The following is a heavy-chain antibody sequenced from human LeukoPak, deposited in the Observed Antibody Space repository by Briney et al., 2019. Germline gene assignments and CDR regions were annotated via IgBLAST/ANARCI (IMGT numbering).Heavy chain of an antibody. J-gene: IGHJ4*02. CDR2: ISPNSGCT. CDR3: AREYYDSSGYYSYYFDY. D-gene: IGHD3-22*01. V-gene: IGHV1-2*02. CDR1: GYTFTGYY. Sequence: GASVKVSCKASGYTFTGYYMHWVRQAPGQGLEWMGWISPNSGCTNYAQNFQGRVTMTRDTSISTPYMELSRLRSDDTAVYYCAREYYDSSGYYSYYFDYWGQGTLVTVSS.